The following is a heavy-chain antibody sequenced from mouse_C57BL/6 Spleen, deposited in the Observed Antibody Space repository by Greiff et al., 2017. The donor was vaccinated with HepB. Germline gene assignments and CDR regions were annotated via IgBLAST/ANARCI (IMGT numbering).Heavy chain of an antibody. CDR3: ARIHDYYGSSFFFDY. V-gene: IGHV8-8*01. Sequence: QVQLKESGPGILQPSQTLSLTCSFSGFSLSTFGMGVGWIRQPSGKGLEWLAHIWWDDDKYYNPALKSRLTISKDTSKNQVFLKIANVDTADTATYYCARIHDYYGSSFFFDYWGQGTTLTVSS. D-gene: IGHD1-1*01. J-gene: IGHJ2*01. CDR1: GFSLSTFGMG. CDR2: IWWDDDK.